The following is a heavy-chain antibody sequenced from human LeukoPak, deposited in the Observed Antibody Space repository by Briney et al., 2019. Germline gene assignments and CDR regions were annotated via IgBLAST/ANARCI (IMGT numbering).Heavy chain of an antibody. CDR2: IIPIFGTA. CDR1: GGTFSSYA. D-gene: IGHD2/OR15-2a*01. J-gene: IGHJ6*03. Sequence: SVKVFCKASGGTFSSYAIIWVRQAPGQGLEWMGGIIPIFGTANYAQKFQGRVTITTDESTSTAYMELSSLRSEDTAVYYCASATTYGDYYYYYMDVWGKGTTVTVSS. V-gene: IGHV1-69*05. CDR3: ASATTYGDYYYYYMDV.